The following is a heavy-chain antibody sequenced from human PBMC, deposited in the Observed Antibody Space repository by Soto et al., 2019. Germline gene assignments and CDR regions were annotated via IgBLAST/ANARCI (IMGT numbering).Heavy chain of an antibody. Sequence: QVQLQQWGAGLLKPSETLSLTCAVYGGSFSGYYWSWIRQPPGKGLEWIGEINHSGSTNYNPSLKSRVTISVDTSKNQFSLKLSSVTAADTAVYYCAREEGDSSNGGVPDYWGQGTLVTVSS. CDR2: INHSGST. CDR1: GGSFSGYY. J-gene: IGHJ4*02. V-gene: IGHV4-34*01. CDR3: AREEGDSSNGGVPDY. D-gene: IGHD5-18*01.